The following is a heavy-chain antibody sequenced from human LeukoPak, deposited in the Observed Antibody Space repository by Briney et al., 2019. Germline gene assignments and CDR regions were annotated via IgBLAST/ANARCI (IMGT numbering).Heavy chain of an antibody. J-gene: IGHJ4*02. CDR1: GFTFSSYG. D-gene: IGHD6-6*01. V-gene: IGHV3-30*18. Sequence: GGSLRLSCAASGFTFSSYGMHWVRQAPGKGLEWVAVISYDGSNKYYADSVKGRFTISRDNSKNALYLQMNSLRAEDTAVYYCAKAQGGSSSHLDYWGQGTLVTVYS. CDR2: ISYDGSNK. CDR3: AKAQGGSSSHLDY.